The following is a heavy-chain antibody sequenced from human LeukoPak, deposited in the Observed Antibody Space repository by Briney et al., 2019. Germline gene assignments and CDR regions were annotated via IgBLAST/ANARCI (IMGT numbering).Heavy chain of an antibody. D-gene: IGHD1-14*01. J-gene: IGHJ4*02. CDR1: GGSFSGYY. CDR2: INHSGST. CDR3: ARSAEARGYY. V-gene: IGHV4-34*01. Sequence: SETLSLTCAVYGGSFSGYYWSWIRQPPGKGLEWIGEINHSGSTNYNPSLKSRVTISVDTSKNQFSLKLSSVTAADTAVYYCARSAEARGYYWGQGTLVTVSS.